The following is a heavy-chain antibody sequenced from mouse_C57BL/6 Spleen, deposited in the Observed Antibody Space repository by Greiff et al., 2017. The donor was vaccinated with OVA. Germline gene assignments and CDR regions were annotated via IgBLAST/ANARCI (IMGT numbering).Heavy chain of an antibody. CDR3: ARRGTTVVAGAMDY. V-gene: IGHV5-6*02. D-gene: IGHD1-1*01. CDR2: ISSGGSYT. CDR1: GFTFSSYG. J-gene: IGHJ4*01. Sequence: EVMLVESGGDLVKPGGSLKLSCAASGFTFSSYGMSWVRQTPDKRLEWVATISSGGSYTYYPDSVKGRFTISRDNAKNTLYLQMSSLKSEDTAMYYCARRGTTVVAGAMDYWGQGTSVTVSS.